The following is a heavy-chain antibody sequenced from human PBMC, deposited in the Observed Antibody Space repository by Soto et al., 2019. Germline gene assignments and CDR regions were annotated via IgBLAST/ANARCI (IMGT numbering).Heavy chain of an antibody. V-gene: IGHV4-30-4*01. Sequence: QVQLQESGPGLVKPSQTLSLTCTVSGGSISSGDYYWSWIRQPPGKGLEWIGYIYYSGSTYYNPSLTGRVTISVDTSKTQVSLKLRSVTVEDTAVYYCARVVGGAGSYDTRPSSYYYGMDVWGQGTTVTVSS. CDR3: ARVVGGAGSYDTRPSSYYYGMDV. D-gene: IGHD3-10*01. CDR2: IYYSGST. CDR1: GGSISSGDYY. J-gene: IGHJ6*02.